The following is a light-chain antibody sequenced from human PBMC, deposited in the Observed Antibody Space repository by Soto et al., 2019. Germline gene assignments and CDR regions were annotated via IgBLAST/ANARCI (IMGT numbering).Light chain of an antibody. J-gene: IGKJ1*01. CDR3: QQYGSSPGT. V-gene: IGKV3-20*01. CDR2: GAS. Sequence: IVLTQSPGTLSLSPGERATLSCGASQSVTSNYLAWYQQKPGQAPSLLFFGASIRATGIPDRFSGSGSGTDFTLTISRLDPEDFAVYYWQQYGSSPGTVGQGTKVDTK. CDR1: QSVTSNY.